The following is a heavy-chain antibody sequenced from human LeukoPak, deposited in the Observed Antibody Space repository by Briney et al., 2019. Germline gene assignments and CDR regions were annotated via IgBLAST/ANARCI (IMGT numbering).Heavy chain of an antibody. CDR3: ARGRVSLRYYGSGSYYLDY. CDR1: GYTLTELS. Sequence: ASVKVSCKVSGYTLTELSMHWVRQAPGKGLEWMGGFDPEDGETIYAQKFQGRVTMTRNTSISTAYMELSSLRSEDTAVYYCARGRVSLRYYGSGSYYLDYWGQGTLVTVSS. CDR2: FDPEDGET. V-gene: IGHV1-24*01. J-gene: IGHJ4*02. D-gene: IGHD3-10*01.